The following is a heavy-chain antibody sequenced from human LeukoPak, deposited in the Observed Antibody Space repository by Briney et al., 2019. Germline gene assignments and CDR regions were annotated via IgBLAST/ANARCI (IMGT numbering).Heavy chain of an antibody. D-gene: IGHD3/OR15-3a*01. Sequence: GESLKISCKGSGYSFTTYWIAWVRQMPGKGLEWMGIISPDDSNTRYSPSFQGQVTFLVDKSIDTAYLQWTSLKASDTAMYYCARLDTFYYYGMNVWGQGTTVTVSS. V-gene: IGHV5-51*01. CDR1: GYSFTTYW. J-gene: IGHJ6*02. CDR3: ARLDTFYYYGMNV. CDR2: ISPDDSNT.